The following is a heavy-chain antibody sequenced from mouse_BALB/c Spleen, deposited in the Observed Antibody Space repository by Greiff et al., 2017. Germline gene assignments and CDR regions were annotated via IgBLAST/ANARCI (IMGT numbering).Heavy chain of an antibody. Sequence: QVQLQQSGAELVKPGASVKLSCKASGYTFTSYDINWVRQRPEQGLEWIGWIFPGDGSTKYNEKFKGKATLTTNKSSSTAYMQLSRLTSEDSAVYCCARAPTGVATKKGFDYWGQGTTLTVSS. CDR1: GYTFTSYD. D-gene: IGHD1-1*01. CDR2: IFPGDGST. CDR3: ARAPTGVATKKGFDY. V-gene: IGHV1-85*01. J-gene: IGHJ2*01.